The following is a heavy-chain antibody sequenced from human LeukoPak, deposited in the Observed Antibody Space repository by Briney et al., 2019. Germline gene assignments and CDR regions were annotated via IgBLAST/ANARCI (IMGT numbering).Heavy chain of an antibody. Sequence: SVKVSCKASGGTFSSYAVSWVRQAPGQGLEWMGGIIPIFGTANYAQKFQGRVTITADESTSTAYMELSSLRSEDTAVYYCARDPAGIDTYYYDSSDPGDYWGQGTLVTVSS. CDR3: ARDPAGIDTYYYDSSDPGDY. V-gene: IGHV1-69*13. CDR2: IIPIFGTA. D-gene: IGHD3-22*01. J-gene: IGHJ4*02. CDR1: GGTFSSYA.